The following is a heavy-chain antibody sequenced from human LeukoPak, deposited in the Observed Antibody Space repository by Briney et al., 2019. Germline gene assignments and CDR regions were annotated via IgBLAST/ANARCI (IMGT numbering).Heavy chain of an antibody. Sequence: GGPLRLSCAASGFTFSSYAMHWVRQAPGKGLRWVAVISYDGSNKYYADSVKGRFTISRDNSKNTLYLQMNSLRAEDTAVYYCARDVQQQPRGAFDIWGQGTMVTVSS. CDR2: ISYDGSNK. CDR3: ARDVQQQPRGAFDI. CDR1: GFTFSSYA. J-gene: IGHJ3*02. V-gene: IGHV3-30-3*01. D-gene: IGHD6-13*01.